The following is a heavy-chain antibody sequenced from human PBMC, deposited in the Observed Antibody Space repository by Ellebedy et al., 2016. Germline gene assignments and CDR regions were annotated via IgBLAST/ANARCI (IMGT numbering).Heavy chain of an antibody. J-gene: IGHJ4*02. Sequence: SETLSLTXAVYGGSFSGYYWSWIRQPPGKGLEWIGEINHSGSTNYNPSLKSRVTISVDTSKNQFSLKLSSVTAADTAVYYCARDGGSGSYAYYFDYWGQGTLVTVSS. CDR3: ARDGGSGSYAYYFDY. CDR2: INHSGST. D-gene: IGHD1-26*01. V-gene: IGHV4-34*01. CDR1: GGSFSGYY.